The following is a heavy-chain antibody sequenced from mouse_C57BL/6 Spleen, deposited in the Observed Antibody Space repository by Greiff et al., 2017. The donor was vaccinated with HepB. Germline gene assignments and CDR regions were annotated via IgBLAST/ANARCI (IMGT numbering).Heavy chain of an antibody. V-gene: IGHV5-17*01. J-gene: IGHJ3*01. CDR2: ISSGSSTI. CDR3: ASPLYYGSSWFAY. D-gene: IGHD1-1*01. CDR1: GFTFSDYG. Sequence: EVNVVESGGGLVKPGGSLKLSCAASGFTFSDYGMHWVRQAPEKGLEWVAYISSGSSTIYYADTVKGRFTISRDNAKNTLFLQMTSLRSEDTAMYYCASPLYYGSSWFAYWGQGTLVTVSA.